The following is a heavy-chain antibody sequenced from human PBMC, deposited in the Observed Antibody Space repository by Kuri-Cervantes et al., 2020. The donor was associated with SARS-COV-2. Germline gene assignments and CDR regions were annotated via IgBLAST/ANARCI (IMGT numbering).Heavy chain of an antibody. Sequence: SETLSLTCAVYGGSFSGYYWSWIRQPPGKGLEWIGEINHSGSTNYNPSLKSRVTISVDTSKNQFSLKLSSVTAADTAVYYCARHFPLLRGAHYYFDYWGQGTLVTVSS. CDR2: INHSGST. V-gene: IGHV4-34*01. CDR3: ARHFPLLRGAHYYFDY. D-gene: IGHD3-10*01. CDR1: GGSFSGYY. J-gene: IGHJ4*02.